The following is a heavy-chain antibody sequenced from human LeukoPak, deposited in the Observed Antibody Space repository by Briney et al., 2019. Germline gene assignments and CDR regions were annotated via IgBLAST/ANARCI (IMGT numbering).Heavy chain of an antibody. CDR1: GGSLSSYY. CDR2: IYYSGST. J-gene: IGHJ2*01. Sequence: SETLSLTCTVSGGSLSSYYWSWIRQPPGKGLEWIGYIYYSGSTNYNPSLKSRVTISVDTSKNQFSLKLSSVTAADTAVYYCARVNYDILTGSAWYFDLWGRGTLVTVSS. CDR3: ARVNYDILTGSAWYFDL. D-gene: IGHD3-9*01. V-gene: IGHV4-59*01.